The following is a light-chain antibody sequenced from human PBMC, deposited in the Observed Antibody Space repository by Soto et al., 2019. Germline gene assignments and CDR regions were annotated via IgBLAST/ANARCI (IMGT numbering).Light chain of an antibody. CDR2: DAS. CDR1: QDIGKS. CDR3: QKYDNLPL. V-gene: IGKV1-33*01. J-gene: IGKJ2*01. Sequence: DIQMTQSPSSLFASVGDRVTITCQASQDIGKSLNWYQQKPGKAPRLLIYDASSLETGVPPRFSGSGSGTDFAFPISSLQPEDIATYYCQKYDNLPLFGQGTKLEIK.